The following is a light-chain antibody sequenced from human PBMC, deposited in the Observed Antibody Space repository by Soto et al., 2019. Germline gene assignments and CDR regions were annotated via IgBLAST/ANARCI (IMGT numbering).Light chain of an antibody. V-gene: IGKV1-33*01. CDR1: QDISNY. CDR2: DAS. J-gene: IGKJ2*01. Sequence: DIQMTQSPSSLSASVGDRVTITCQASQDISNYLNWYQQKPGKAPKLLIYDASNLERGVPPRFSGSTSGAESTLTITGLQPDDLGTYYCQHTTDFTFGQGTKVEIK. CDR3: QHTTDFT.